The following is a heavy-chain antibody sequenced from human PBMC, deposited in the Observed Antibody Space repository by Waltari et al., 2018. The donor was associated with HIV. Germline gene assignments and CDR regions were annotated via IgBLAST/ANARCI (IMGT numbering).Heavy chain of an antibody. Sequence: EVQLVESGGGLVKPGGSLRLSCAASGFTFSSYSMTWVRQAPGKGLEWVSSISSSSIYISYADSVKGRFTISRDNAKNSLYLQMNSRRAEDTAVYYCARQDSSGGNYYYGMDVWGQGTTVTVSS. CDR1: GFTFSSYS. V-gene: IGHV3-21*01. CDR2: ISSSSIYI. CDR3: ARQDSSGGNYYYGMDV. D-gene: IGHD3-22*01. J-gene: IGHJ6*02.